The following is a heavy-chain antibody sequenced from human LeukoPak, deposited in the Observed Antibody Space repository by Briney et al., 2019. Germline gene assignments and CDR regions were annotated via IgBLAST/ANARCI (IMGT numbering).Heavy chain of an antibody. CDR3: ASPWGIAVAGPPDY. CDR1: GYTFTGYY. J-gene: IGHJ4*02. D-gene: IGHD6-19*01. Sequence: ASVKVSCKASGYTFTGYYMHWVRQAPGQGLEWMGWINPNSGGTNYAQKFQGRVTMTRDTSISTAYMELSRLRSDDTAVYYCASPWGIAVAGPPDYWGQGTLVTVSS. V-gene: IGHV1-2*02. CDR2: INPNSGGT.